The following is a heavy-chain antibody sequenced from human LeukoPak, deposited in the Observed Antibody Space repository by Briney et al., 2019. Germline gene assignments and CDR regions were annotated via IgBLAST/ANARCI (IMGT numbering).Heavy chain of an antibody. J-gene: IGHJ4*02. CDR2: MSSGGGTI. D-gene: IGHD6-19*01. Sequence: GGSLRLSCAASGFTFSSYEFNWVRQAPGKGLEWVSYMSSGGGTIYYADSVKGRFTISRDNAKNSLSLQMNSLRAEDTAVYYCAQLCAGISVGSCFDCWGQGTLVTVSS. V-gene: IGHV3-48*03. CDR3: AQLCAGISVGSCFDC. CDR1: GFTFSSYE.